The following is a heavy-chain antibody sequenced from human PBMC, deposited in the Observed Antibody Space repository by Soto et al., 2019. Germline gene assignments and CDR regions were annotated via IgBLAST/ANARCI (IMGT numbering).Heavy chain of an antibody. D-gene: IGHD3-10*01. CDR1: GGSFSGYY. CDR2: INHSGST. Sequence: SETLSLTCAVYGGSFSGYYWSWIRQPPGKGLEWIGEINHSGSTNYNPSLKSRVTISVDTSKNQFSLKLSSVTAADTAVYYCARVRMVRGYGAFDIWGQGTMVTVSS. V-gene: IGHV4-34*01. CDR3: ARVRMVRGYGAFDI. J-gene: IGHJ3*02.